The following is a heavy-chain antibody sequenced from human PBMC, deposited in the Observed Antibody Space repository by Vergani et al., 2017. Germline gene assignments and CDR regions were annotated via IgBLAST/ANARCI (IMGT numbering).Heavy chain of an antibody. CDR1: GAPISYWC. CDR2: LCPSGST. D-gene: IGHD7-27*01. J-gene: IGHJ4*02. Sequence: QVQMQESGPGLVKTSENLSLTCSASGAPISYWCWSWLRQPAGKGLEWIGRLCPSGSTNYKPSLKSRVTMSIDTSKNQFSLKLTSVTAADTAVYYCATGAGPFDIWGQGTLVTVSS. V-gene: IGHV4-4*07. CDR3: ATGAGPFDI.